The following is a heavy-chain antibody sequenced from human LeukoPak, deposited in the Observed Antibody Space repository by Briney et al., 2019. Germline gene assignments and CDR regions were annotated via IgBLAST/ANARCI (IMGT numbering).Heavy chain of an antibody. CDR1: GFTFSSYA. J-gene: IGHJ6*02. CDR3: ARGDTYCSSISCPRLYYGMDV. D-gene: IGHD2-2*01. Sequence: GGSLRLSCAASGFTFSSYAMSWVRQAPGKGLEWVSAISGSGGSTYYADSVKGRFTISTDNSKNTLYLQMYSLRAEDTAVYYCARGDTYCSSISCPRLYYGMDVWGQGTTVTVSS. V-gene: IGHV3-23*01. CDR2: ISGSGGST.